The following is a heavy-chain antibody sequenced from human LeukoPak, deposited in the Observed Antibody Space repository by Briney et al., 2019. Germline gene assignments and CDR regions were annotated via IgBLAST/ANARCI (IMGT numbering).Heavy chain of an antibody. D-gene: IGHD6-19*01. V-gene: IGHV3-23*01. CDR2: ISGSGGST. CDR3: AKVLSSGWFIDYFDY. J-gene: IGHJ4*02. CDR1: GFTFSSYA. Sequence: PGGSLRLSCAASGFTFSSYAMSWVPQAPGKGLEWVSAISGSGGSTYYAHSVKGRFTISRDNSKNTLYLQMKSLRAEDTAVYYCAKVLSSGWFIDYFDYWGQGTLVTVSS.